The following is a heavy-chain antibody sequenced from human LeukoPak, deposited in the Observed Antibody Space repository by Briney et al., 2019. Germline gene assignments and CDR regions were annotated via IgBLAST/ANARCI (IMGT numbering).Heavy chain of an antibody. D-gene: IGHD3-22*01. CDR1: GGSFSGYY. CDR3: AAYDSSGYYLKNGFDY. Sequence: PSETLSLTCAVYGGSFSGYYWSWIRQPPGKGLEWIGEINHSGSTNYNPSLKSRVTISVDTSKNQFSPKLSSVTAADTAVYYCAAYDSSGYYLKNGFDYWGQGTLVTVSS. CDR2: INHSGST. V-gene: IGHV4-34*01. J-gene: IGHJ4*02.